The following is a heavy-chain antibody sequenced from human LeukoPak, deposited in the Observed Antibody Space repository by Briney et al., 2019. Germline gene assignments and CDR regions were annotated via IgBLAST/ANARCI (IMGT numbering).Heavy chain of an antibody. CDR2: IKQDGSEK. J-gene: IGHJ4*02. D-gene: IGHD2-15*01. V-gene: IGHV3-7*01. CDR1: GFTFSSYW. Sequence: GGSLRLSWAASGFTFSSYWMSWVRQAPGKGLEWVANIKQDGSEKFYVDSVKGRFTISRDNAKNSLYLQMNSLRAEDTAVYYCARDGYCSGGSCYSGYWGQGTLVTVSS. CDR3: ARDGYCSGGSCYSGY.